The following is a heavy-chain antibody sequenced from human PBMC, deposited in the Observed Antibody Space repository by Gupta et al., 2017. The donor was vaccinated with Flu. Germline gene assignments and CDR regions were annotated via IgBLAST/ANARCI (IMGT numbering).Heavy chain of an antibody. CDR1: GFTVSSHY. Sequence: EVQLVESGGGLVQPGGSLRLSCAASGFTVSSHYMSWVRQAPGKGLEWVSVIYSGGSTYYADSVKGRFTISRHNSKNTLYLQMNSLRAEDTAVYYCARDLSSAAEEDHTPPYGMDVWGQGTTVTVSS. CDR3: ARDLSSAAEEDHTPPYGMDV. CDR2: IYSGGST. D-gene: IGHD3-16*02. V-gene: IGHV3-53*04. J-gene: IGHJ6*02.